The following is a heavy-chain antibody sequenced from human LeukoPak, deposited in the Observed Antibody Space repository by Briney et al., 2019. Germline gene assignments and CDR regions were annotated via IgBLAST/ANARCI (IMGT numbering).Heavy chain of an antibody. D-gene: IGHD3-10*01. CDR2: IYSSGST. Sequence: SETLSLTCTVSGGSISSHFWSWIRQPPGKGLEWIGYIYSSGSTNYNPSLKSRVTISVDTSKNQFSLKLSSVTAADTAVYYCARYYTSGSFDYWGQGTLVTVSS. V-gene: IGHV4-59*08. CDR3: ARYYTSGSFDY. J-gene: IGHJ4*02. CDR1: GGSISSHF.